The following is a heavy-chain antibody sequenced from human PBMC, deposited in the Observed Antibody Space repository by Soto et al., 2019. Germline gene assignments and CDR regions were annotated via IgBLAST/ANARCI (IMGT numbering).Heavy chain of an antibody. Sequence: SETLSLTCTVSGGSISNFYWSWIRQPPGKGLEWIGYIYYSGSTNYNPSLKSRVTISVDTSKNQFSLKLSSVTAADTAVYYCAREFHIADEVNDMDVWGKGTTVTVSS. D-gene: IGHD6-13*01. V-gene: IGHV4-59*01. J-gene: IGHJ6*03. CDR2: IYYSGST. CDR1: GGSISNFY. CDR3: AREFHIADEVNDMDV.